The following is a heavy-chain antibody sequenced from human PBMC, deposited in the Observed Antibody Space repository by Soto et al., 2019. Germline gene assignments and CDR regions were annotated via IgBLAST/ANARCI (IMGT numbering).Heavy chain of an antibody. CDR3: ARDRQRGYCTGGSCYSYFDY. D-gene: IGHD2-15*01. Sequence: QVQLQQWGAGLLKPSETLSLTCTIYGGSFSGYYWSWIRQPPGMGLEWIGEVDQSGSTIYNPSLKSRVTISGDTSKNQFSLKLNSVTAADTAVYYCARDRQRGYCTGGSCYSYFDYWGQGALVIVSS. CDR1: GGSFSGYY. CDR2: VDQSGST. J-gene: IGHJ4*02. V-gene: IGHV4-34*01.